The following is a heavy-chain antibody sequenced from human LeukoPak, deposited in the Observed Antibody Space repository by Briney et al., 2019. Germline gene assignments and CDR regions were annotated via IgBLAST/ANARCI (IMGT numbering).Heavy chain of an antibody. J-gene: IGHJ6*02. CDR1: GFTFSSYS. D-gene: IGHD3-22*01. CDR3: ARVTYYYDSSGYAYYYGMDV. V-gene: IGHV3-48*01. Sequence: GGPLRLSCAASGFTFSSYSMNWVRQAPGKGLEWVSYISSSSSTIYYADSVKGRFTISRDNAKNSLYLQMNSLRAEDTAVYYCARVTYYYDSSGYAYYYGMDVWGQGTTVTVSS. CDR2: ISSSSSTI.